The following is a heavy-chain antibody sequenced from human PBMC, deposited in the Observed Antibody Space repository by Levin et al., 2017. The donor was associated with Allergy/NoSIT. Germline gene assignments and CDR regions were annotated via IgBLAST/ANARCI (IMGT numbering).Heavy chain of an antibody. V-gene: IGHV3-30*18. J-gene: IGHJ6*02. Sequence: GESLKISCAASGFSLSHYGMHWVRQAPGEGLEWVALISYDGSDKYYADSVKGRFTISRDNSKNTLYLQMNSLRIEDTAAYFCAKDRGEYYYYIGMDVWGQGTTVTVSS. CDR1: GFSLSHYG. CDR3: AKDRGEYYYYIGMDV. CDR2: ISYDGSDK. D-gene: IGHD3-16*01.